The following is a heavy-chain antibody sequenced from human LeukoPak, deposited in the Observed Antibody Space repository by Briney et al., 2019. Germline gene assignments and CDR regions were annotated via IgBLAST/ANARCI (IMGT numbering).Heavy chain of an antibody. CDR1: GGSISSYY. V-gene: IGHV4-59*08. Sequence: PSETRSLTCTVSGGSISSYYWSWIRQPPGKGLEWIGYINYSVSTNYKPSLKSRVTISVDTSNNQFSLKVSSVTAADTAVYYCARISGDNSLDYWGQGTLVTVSS. CDR2: INYSVST. D-gene: IGHD7-27*01. CDR3: ARISGDNSLDY. J-gene: IGHJ4*02.